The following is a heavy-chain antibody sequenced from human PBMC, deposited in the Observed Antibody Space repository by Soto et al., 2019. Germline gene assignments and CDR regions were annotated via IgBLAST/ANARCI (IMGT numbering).Heavy chain of an antibody. V-gene: IGHV3-30-3*01. CDR3: ARENSVTHFDY. J-gene: IGHJ4*02. D-gene: IGHD2-21*02. CDR2: ISHDGSKK. Sequence: VAVISHDGSKKYYAGSVKGRFTISRDKSEHTVFLQMTGLRADDTAVYYCARENSVTHFDYWGEGTLVTVSS.